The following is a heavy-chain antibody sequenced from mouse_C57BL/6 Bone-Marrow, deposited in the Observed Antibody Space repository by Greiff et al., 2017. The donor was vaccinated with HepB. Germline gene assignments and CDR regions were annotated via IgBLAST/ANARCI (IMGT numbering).Heavy chain of an antibody. CDR2: IYPGNSDT. CDR1: GYTFTSYW. CDR3: TRGYYGSSLFDY. Sequence: VQLQQSGTVLARPGASVKMSCKTSGYTFTSYWMHWVKQRPGQGLEWIGAIYPGNSDTSYNQKVKGKAKLTAVTASSTAYMELSSLTNEDSAVYYCTRGYYGSSLFDYWGQGTTLTVSS. V-gene: IGHV1-5*01. D-gene: IGHD1-1*01. J-gene: IGHJ2*01.